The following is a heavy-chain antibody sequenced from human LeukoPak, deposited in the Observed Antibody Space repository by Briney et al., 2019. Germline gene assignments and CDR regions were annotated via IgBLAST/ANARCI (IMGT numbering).Heavy chain of an antibody. CDR1: GFIFSGDF. D-gene: IGHD1-26*01. CDR2: IYSDGST. CDR3: ARGRGRGRDSPWFDY. J-gene: IGHJ4*02. Sequence: GGSLRLSCAASGFIFSGDFMSWVRQAPGKGLEWVSVIYSDGSTYYADSVKGRFTISRDNSKNTLDLQMTGLRAEDTAVYYCARGRGRGRDSPWFDYWGQGTLVTVSS. V-gene: IGHV3-53*01.